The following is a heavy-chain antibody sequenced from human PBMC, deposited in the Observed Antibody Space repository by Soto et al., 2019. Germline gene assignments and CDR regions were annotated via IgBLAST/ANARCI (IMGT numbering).Heavy chain of an antibody. Sequence: SETQSLTCTVSGGSISSGGYYWSWIRQHPGKGLEWIGYIYYSGSTYYNPSLKSRVTISVDTSKNQFSLKLSSVTAADTAVYYCARGGYGDYCFDYWGQGTLVTVSS. CDR2: IYYSGST. CDR3: ARGGYGDYCFDY. V-gene: IGHV4-31*03. CDR1: GGSISSGGYY. D-gene: IGHD4-17*01. J-gene: IGHJ4*02.